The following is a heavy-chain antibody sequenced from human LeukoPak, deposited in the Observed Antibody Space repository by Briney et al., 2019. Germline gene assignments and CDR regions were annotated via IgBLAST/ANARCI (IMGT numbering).Heavy chain of an antibody. CDR1: GFTFSSYA. D-gene: IGHD6-6*01. Sequence: GGSLRLSCAASGFTFSSYAMHWVRQAPGKGLEWVAVISYDGSNKYYADSVKGRFTISRDNSKNTLYLQMNSLRAEDTAVYYCARAIAALGGYWGQGTLVTVSS. CDR3: ARAIAALGGY. J-gene: IGHJ4*02. CDR2: ISYDGSNK. V-gene: IGHV3-30-3*01.